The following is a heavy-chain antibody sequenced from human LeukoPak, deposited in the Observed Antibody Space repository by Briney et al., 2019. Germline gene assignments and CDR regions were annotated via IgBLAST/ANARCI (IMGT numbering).Heavy chain of an antibody. CDR1: GYTFTSYA. CDR3: ARFSFFLEWLLPDY. V-gene: IGHV1-3*01. CDR2: INAGNGNT. J-gene: IGHJ4*02. D-gene: IGHD3-3*01. Sequence: GASVKVSCMASGYTFTSYAMHWVRQAPGQRLEWMGWINAGNGNTKYSQKFQGRVTITRDTSASTAYMELRSLRSEDTAVYYCARFSFFLEWLLPDYWGQGTLVTVSS.